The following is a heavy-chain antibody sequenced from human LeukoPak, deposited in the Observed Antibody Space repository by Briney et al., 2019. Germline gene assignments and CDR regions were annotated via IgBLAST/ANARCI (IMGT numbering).Heavy chain of an antibody. J-gene: IGHJ3*01. CDR3: ARGGYSRAPAHRGAFDV. V-gene: IGHV1-69*05. CDR2: TFPIFGTA. D-gene: IGHD6-13*01. Sequence: ASVKVSCKASGGTFSSYAISWVRQAPGQGLRGRGGTFPIFGTANYAQKFQGRVTITTDESTSTAYMELSSLRSEDTAVYYCARGGYSRAPAHRGAFDVWGQGTMVTVSS. CDR1: GGTFSSYA.